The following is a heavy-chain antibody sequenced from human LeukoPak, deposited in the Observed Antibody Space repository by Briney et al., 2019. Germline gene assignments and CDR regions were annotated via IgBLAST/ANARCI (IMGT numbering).Heavy chain of an antibody. D-gene: IGHD5-12*01. J-gene: IGHJ3*02. CDR2: IYYSRST. CDR3: ARVWIYHIDAFDI. Sequence: SETLSLTCTVSGGSVSGGSISSYYWSWIRQPPGKGLEWIGSIYYSRSTYYNPSLKSRVTISVDTSKNQFSLKLSSVTAADTAVYYCARVWIYHIDAFDIWGQGTMVTVSS. CDR1: GGSVSGGSISSYY. V-gene: IGHV4-39*07.